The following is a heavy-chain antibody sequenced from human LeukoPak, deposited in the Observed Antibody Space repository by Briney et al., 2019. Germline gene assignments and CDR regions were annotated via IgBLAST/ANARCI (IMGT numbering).Heavy chain of an antibody. CDR2: FDPEDGET. J-gene: IGHJ4*02. CDR3: ATGDYYDSSGRPPFDY. D-gene: IGHD3-22*01. V-gene: IGHV1-24*01. CDR1: GYTLTELS. Sequence: ASVKVPCKVSGYTLTELSMHWMRQAPGKGLEWMGGFDPEDGETIYAQKFQGRVTMTEDTSTDTAYMELSSLRSEDAAVYYCATGDYYDSSGRPPFDYWGQGTLVTVSS.